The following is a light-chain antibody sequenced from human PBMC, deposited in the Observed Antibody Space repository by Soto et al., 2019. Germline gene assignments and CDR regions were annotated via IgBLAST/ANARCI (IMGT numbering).Light chain of an antibody. CDR1: QSVRSTF. CDR2: GAS. CDR3: QQYHDSPMNT. J-gene: IGKJ2*01. V-gene: IGKV3-20*01. Sequence: VLPQSPDTLSLSPGDRVTLSCRASQSVRSTFLAWYQQKPGQAPRLLIYGASNRATGIPDRFSGSASGTDFTLTISRLEPDDSVVYYCQQYHDSPMNTFGQGTKLEIK.